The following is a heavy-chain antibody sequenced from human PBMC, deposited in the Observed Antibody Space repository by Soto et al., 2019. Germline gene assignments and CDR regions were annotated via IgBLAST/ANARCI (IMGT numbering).Heavy chain of an antibody. V-gene: IGHV1-69*13. Sequence: SVKVSCKASGGTFSSYAISWVRQAPGQGLEWMGGIIPIFGTANYAQKFQGRVTITADESTSTAYMELSSLRSEDTAVYYCARDAPKELGGFFDYWGQGTLGTVS. J-gene: IGHJ4*02. CDR2: IIPIFGTA. CDR1: GGTFSSYA. D-gene: IGHD3-16*01. CDR3: ARDAPKELGGFFDY.